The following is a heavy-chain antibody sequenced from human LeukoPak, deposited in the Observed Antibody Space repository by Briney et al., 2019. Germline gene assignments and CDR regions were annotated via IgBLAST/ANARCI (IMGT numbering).Heavy chain of an antibody. J-gene: IGHJ4*02. D-gene: IGHD2-2*01. Sequence: PSETLSLTCAVSGYSISSGYYWGWIRQPPGKGLEWIGSIYHSGSTYYNPSLKSRVTISVDTSKNQFSLKLSSVTAADTAVYYCARLPIVVVPAARGYSYGIDYWRQGTLVTVSS. CDR3: ARLPIVVVPAARGYSYGIDY. CDR1: GYSISSGYY. V-gene: IGHV4-38-2*01. CDR2: IYHSGST.